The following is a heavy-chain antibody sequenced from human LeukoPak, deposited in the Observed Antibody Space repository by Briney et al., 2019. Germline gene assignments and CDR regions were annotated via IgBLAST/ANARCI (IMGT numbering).Heavy chain of an antibody. CDR3: AKDEYIYGHDAFDM. CDR1: GGSFSGYY. CDR2: INHSGST. Sequence: SETLSLTCAVYGGSFSGYYWSWIRQPPGKGLEWIGEINHSGSTNYNPSLKSRVTISVDTSKNQFSLKLSSVTAADTAVYYCAKDEYIYGHDAFDMWGQGTMVTVSS. V-gene: IGHV4-34*01. D-gene: IGHD5-18*01. J-gene: IGHJ3*02.